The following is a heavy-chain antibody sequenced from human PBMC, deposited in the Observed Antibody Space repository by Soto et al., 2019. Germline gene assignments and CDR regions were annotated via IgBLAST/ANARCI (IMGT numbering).Heavy chain of an antibody. J-gene: IGHJ4*02. CDR1: GFTFSNYS. CDR3: ASLIGVGVRGANSRNIDY. CDR2: ISASSSFT. Sequence: GGSLRRSCVGSGFTFSNYSMNWVRQAPGKGLEWVSSISASSSFTSHPDSVRGRFIVSRDNVRNSLYLQMNSLRAEDTAVYYCASLIGVGVRGANSRNIDYWGQGTLVTVPS. V-gene: IGHV3-21*01. D-gene: IGHD3-10*01.